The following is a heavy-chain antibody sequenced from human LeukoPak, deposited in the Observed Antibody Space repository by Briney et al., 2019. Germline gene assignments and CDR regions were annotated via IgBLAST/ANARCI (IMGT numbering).Heavy chain of an antibody. Sequence: GGSQSLSCSPSGFTFSTYDMHWVRHARGGGLEYVSGISSNGGTTYYADSVKGRFTISRDNSKNTLYLQMSSLRAEDTAVYYCVKDHDWGAFHIWGQGTMVTVSS. J-gene: IGHJ3*02. CDR3: VKDHDWGAFHI. D-gene: IGHD7-27*01. CDR2: ISSNGGTT. CDR1: GFTFSTYD. V-gene: IGHV3-64D*06.